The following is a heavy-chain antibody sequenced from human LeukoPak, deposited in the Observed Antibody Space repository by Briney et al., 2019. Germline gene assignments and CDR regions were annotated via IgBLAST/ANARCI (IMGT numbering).Heavy chain of an antibody. Sequence: GSLRLSCAASGFTFSDYYMSWIRQPPGKGLEWIGEINHSGSTNYNPSLKSRVTISVDTSKNQFSLKLSSVTAADTAVYYCARDSSSWYGWFDPWGQGTLVTVSS. J-gene: IGHJ5*02. V-gene: IGHV4-34*01. CDR2: INHSGST. CDR1: GFTFSDYY. CDR3: ARDSSSWYGWFDP. D-gene: IGHD6-13*01.